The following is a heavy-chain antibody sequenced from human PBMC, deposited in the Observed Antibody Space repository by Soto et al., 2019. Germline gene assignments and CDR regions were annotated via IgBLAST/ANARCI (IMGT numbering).Heavy chain of an antibody. CDR1: GDSLSRYH. CDR2: IYYSGST. V-gene: IGHV4-59*01. CDR3: ARAEVGYGSGSYDFDY. J-gene: IGHJ4*02. D-gene: IGHD3-10*01. Sequence: PSETLSLTCTVSGDSLSRYHWSWIRQPPGKGLEWIGYIYYSGSTNYNPSLKSRVTISIDTSKNQFSLKLSSVTAADTAVYYCARAEVGYGSGSYDFDYWGQGTLVTVSS.